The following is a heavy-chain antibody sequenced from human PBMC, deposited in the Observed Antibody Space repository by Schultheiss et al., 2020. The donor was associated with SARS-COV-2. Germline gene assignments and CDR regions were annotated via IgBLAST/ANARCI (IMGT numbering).Heavy chain of an antibody. CDR3: ARGYGDYRRGVGY. J-gene: IGHJ4*02. V-gene: IGHV3-30*04. Sequence: GGSLRLSCAASGFTFSSYAMHWVRQAPGKGLEWVAVISYDGSNKYYADSVKGRFTISRDNAKNTLSLQMNSLRAEDTAVYYCARGYGDYRRGVGYWGQGTLVTVSS. CDR1: GFTFSSYA. CDR2: ISYDGSNK. D-gene: IGHD4-17*01.